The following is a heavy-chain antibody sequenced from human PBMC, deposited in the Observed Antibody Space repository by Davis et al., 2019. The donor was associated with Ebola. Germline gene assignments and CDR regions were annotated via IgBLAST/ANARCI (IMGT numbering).Heavy chain of an antibody. D-gene: IGHD3-16*01. V-gene: IGHV3-21*01. CDR3: ARDRPLDFFFGDYYGMDV. J-gene: IGHJ6*02. Sequence: GESLKISCAASGFTFSTYSMSWVRQAPGKGLEWVSSISSDSDYIYYADSAKGRFTISRDNAKNSLYLQMNSLRAEDTAVDYCARDRPLDFFFGDYYGMDVWGQGTTVTVSS. CDR1: GFTFSTYS. CDR2: ISSDSDYI.